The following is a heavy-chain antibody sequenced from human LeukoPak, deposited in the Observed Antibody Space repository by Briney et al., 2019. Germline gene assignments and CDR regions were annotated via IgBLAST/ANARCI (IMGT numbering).Heavy chain of an antibody. D-gene: IGHD3-22*01. CDR2: IIPIFGTA. J-gene: IGHJ3*02. V-gene: IGHV1-69*13. Sequence: SVKVSCKASGGTFSSYAISWVRQAPGQGLEWMGGIIPIFGTANYAQKFQGRVTITADESTSTAYMELSSLRSEDTAVYYCARGYLPYYYDSSGSPTYDAFDIWGQGTMVTASS. CDR1: GGTFSSYA. CDR3: ARGYLPYYYDSSGSPTYDAFDI.